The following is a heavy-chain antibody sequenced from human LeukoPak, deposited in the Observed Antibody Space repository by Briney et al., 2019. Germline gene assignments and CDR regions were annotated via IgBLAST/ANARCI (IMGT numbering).Heavy chain of an antibody. CDR2: ISAYSGNT. CDR1: GYTFTNYG. CDR3: ARDGGYSSGSSDY. Sequence: GASVKVSCKASGYTFTNYGISWVRQAPGQGLERMGWISAYSGNTNYAQKFQDRVTMTTDTSTSTAYMELRSLISDDTAVFYCARDGGYSSGSSDYWGQGTLVTVSS. D-gene: IGHD6-19*01. V-gene: IGHV1-18*01. J-gene: IGHJ4*02.